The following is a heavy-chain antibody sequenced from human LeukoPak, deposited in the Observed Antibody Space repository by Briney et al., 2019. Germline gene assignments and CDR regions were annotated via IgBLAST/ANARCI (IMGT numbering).Heavy chain of an antibody. Sequence: GGSLRLSCAASGFTVSSNYMTWVRQAPGKGLEWVSVIYSGGGTYYADSVKGRFTISRDNSKNTLYLQMNSLRAEDTAVYYCAKYLLAVALRLYYMDVWGKGTTVTVSS. CDR2: IYSGGGT. V-gene: IGHV3-53*01. D-gene: IGHD6-19*01. CDR1: GFTVSSNY. J-gene: IGHJ6*03. CDR3: AKYLLAVALRLYYMDV.